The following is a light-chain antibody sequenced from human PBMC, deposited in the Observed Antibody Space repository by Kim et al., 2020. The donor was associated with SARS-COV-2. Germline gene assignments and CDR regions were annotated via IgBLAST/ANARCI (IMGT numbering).Light chain of an antibody. CDR2: RNN. J-gene: IGLJ3*02. V-gene: IGLV10-54*04. CDR1: NNTVGNQG. CDR3: SAWDSSLNVWV. Sequence: TATLTCTGNNNTVGNQGAAWLQQHQGHPPKLLSYRNNYRPSGISERFSASRSGDTASLTITGLQPEDETDYYCSAWDSSLNVWVFGGGTQLTVL.